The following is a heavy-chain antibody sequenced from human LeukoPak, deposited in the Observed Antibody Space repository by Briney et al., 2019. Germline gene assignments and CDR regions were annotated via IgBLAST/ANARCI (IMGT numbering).Heavy chain of an antibody. CDR3: ARVPLAAPPES. D-gene: IGHD6-13*01. J-gene: IGHJ5*02. CDR2: ISAYNGNT. CDR1: GGTFSSYA. V-gene: IGHV1-18*01. Sequence: RASVKVSCKASGGTFSSYAISWVRQAPGQGLEWMGWISAYNGNTNYAQKLQGRVTMTTDTSTSTAYMELRSLRSDDTAVYYCARVPLAAPPESWGQGTLVTVSS.